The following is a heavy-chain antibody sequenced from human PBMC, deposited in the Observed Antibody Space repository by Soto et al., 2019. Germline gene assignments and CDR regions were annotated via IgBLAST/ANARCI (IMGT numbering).Heavy chain of an antibody. J-gene: IGHJ4*02. CDR2: IYYSGGT. CDR1: GDSINSNYC. V-gene: IGHV4-4*02. Sequence: QVQLQESGPGLVRPSGTLSLTCAVSGDSINSNYCWTWVRQPPGKVLEWIAEIYYSGGTSYNPSLKSRVTISMDKSKNQFSLNLTSVTAADTAMYYCARDTGWGLGYWGQGPLVTVSS. D-gene: IGHD6-19*01. CDR3: ARDTGWGLGY.